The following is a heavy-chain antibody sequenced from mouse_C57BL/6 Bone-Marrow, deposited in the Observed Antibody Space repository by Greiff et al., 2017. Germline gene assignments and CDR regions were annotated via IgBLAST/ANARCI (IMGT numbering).Heavy chain of an antibody. CDR3: AKPLYYGYAMDY. CDR1: GYTFTSYW. D-gene: IGHD1-1*01. V-gene: IGHV1-64*01. CDR2: IHPNSGST. Sequence: QVQLQQPGAELVKPGASVKLSCKASGYTFTSYWMHWVKQRPGQGLEWIGMIHPNSGSTNYNETFKSKATLTVDKSSSTAYMQLSSLTFEDSAVYYCAKPLYYGYAMDYWGQGTSVTVSS. J-gene: IGHJ4*01.